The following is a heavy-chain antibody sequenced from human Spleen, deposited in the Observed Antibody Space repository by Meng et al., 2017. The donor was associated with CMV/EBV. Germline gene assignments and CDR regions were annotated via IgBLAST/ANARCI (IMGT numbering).Heavy chain of an antibody. J-gene: IGHJ5*02. CDR2: IYTRGIT. CDR3: ARRASVVVSAAHLDT. V-gene: IGHV4-4*07. D-gene: IGHD2-2*01. CDR1: GGSIGSCY. Sequence: VRVRESVPGRVKPAETLSLSCTVAGGSIGSCYWVWTRQPAGKGLEWIGRIYTRGITNYNPSLKSRVTMSVDTSKNQFSLKLSSVPAADRALYYCARRASVVVSAAHLDTWGQGTLVTVSS.